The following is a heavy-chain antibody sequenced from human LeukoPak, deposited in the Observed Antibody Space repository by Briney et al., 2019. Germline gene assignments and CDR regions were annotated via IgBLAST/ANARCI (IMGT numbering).Heavy chain of an antibody. Sequence: GGSLRLSCAASGFTFSSYAMSWVRQAPGKGLEWVSAISGSGDSTYYADSVEGRFTISRDNSKKTLYLQLNSLRAEDTAIYYCAIFQISTSWPEYFQHWGQGTLVTVSS. CDR2: ISGSGDST. V-gene: IGHV3-23*01. D-gene: IGHD6-13*01. CDR3: AIFQISTSWPEYFQH. J-gene: IGHJ1*01. CDR1: GFTFSSYA.